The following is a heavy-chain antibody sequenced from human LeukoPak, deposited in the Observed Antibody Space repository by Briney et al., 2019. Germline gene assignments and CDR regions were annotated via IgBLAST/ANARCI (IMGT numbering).Heavy chain of an antibody. CDR3: AGGRYYDILTGYSPIDY. CDR2: IYHSGST. V-gene: IGHV4-38-2*02. J-gene: IGHJ4*02. Sequence: SETLSLTCTVSGYSISSGYYWGWIRQPPGKGLEWIGRIYHSGSTYYNPSLKSRVTISVDTSKNQFSLKLSSVTAADTAVYYCAGGRYYDILTGYSPIDYWGQGTLVTVSS. CDR1: GYSISSGYY. D-gene: IGHD3-9*01.